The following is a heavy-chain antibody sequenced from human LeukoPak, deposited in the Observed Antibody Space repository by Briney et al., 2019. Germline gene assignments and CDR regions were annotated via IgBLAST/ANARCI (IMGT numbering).Heavy chain of an antibody. CDR2: IHDTGST. V-gene: IGHV4-4*02. CDR3: ATYYDILSGYTFDY. J-gene: IGHJ4*02. Sequence: NPSGTLSLTCAVSGGSISSSNWWSWVRQPPGKGLEWIGEIHDTGSTNYNPPLKSRVTMSLDKSKNQFSLNLNSVTAADTAVYYCATYYDILSGYTFDYWGQGTLVAVSS. D-gene: IGHD3-9*01. CDR1: GGSISSSNW.